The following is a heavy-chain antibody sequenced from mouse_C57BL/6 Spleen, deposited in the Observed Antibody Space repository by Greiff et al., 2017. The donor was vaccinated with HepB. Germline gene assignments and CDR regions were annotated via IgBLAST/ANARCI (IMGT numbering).Heavy chain of an antibody. D-gene: IGHD1-1*01. Sequence: QVQLKQPGTELVKPGASVKLSCKASGYTFTSYWMHWVKQRPGQGLEWIGNINPSNGGTNYNEKFKSKATLTVDTSSSPAYMQLSSLTSEYSAVYSCAREGSLDSWAPGPPLTVSS. V-gene: IGHV1-53*01. CDR3: AREGSLDS. CDR1: GYTFTSYW. J-gene: IGHJ2*01. CDR2: INPSNGGT.